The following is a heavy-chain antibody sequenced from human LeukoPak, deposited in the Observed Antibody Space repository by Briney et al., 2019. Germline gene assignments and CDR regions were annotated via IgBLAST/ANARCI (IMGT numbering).Heavy chain of an antibody. J-gene: IGHJ5*02. D-gene: IGHD6-19*01. Sequence: SETLPPTCTVSGGSISSSSYYWGWIRQPPGKGLEWIGSIYYSGSTYYNPSLKSRVTISVDTSKNQFSLKLSSVTAADTAVYYCARGRYSSGWYYWFDPWGQGTLVTVSS. V-gene: IGHV4-39*07. CDR2: IYYSGST. CDR3: ARGRYSSGWYYWFDP. CDR1: GGSISSSSYY.